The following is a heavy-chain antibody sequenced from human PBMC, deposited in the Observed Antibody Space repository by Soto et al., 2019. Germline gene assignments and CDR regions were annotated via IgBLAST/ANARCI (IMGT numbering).Heavy chain of an antibody. Sequence: QITLNESGPAQVKPRQTLTLTCTFSGFSLTTSGVVVGWIRQSPGRAPEWLALSYWDDYKRYSPSLKSRLTITKDASKTQVVLTIADLDPADTATYYCAHRVLRTVFGLVTTTAIYFDFWGQGTPVAVSS. CDR2: SYWDDYK. J-gene: IGHJ4*02. D-gene: IGHD3-3*01. CDR3: AHRVLRTVFGLVTTTAIYFDF. V-gene: IGHV2-5*02. CDR1: GFSLTTSGVV.